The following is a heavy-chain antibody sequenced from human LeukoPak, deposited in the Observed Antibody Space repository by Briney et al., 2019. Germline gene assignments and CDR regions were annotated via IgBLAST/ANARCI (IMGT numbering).Heavy chain of an antibody. CDR2: ISAYNGNT. V-gene: IGHV1-18*01. Sequence: ASVKVSCKASGYTFTSYGISWVRQGPGQGLVWMGWISAYNGNTNYAQKLQGRVTMTTDTSTSTAYMELRSLRSDDTAVCYCARNDFWSGYYVYWGQGTLVTVSS. CDR1: GYTFTSYG. D-gene: IGHD3-3*01. CDR3: ARNDFWSGYYVY. J-gene: IGHJ4*02.